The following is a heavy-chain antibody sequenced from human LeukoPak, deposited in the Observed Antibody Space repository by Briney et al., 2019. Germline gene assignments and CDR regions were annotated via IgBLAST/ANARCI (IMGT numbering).Heavy chain of an antibody. CDR1: GGSISSYY. V-gene: IGHV4-59*08. CDR2: IYYSGST. J-gene: IGHJ4*02. D-gene: IGHD4-23*01. CDR3: AIGADYGGNSDY. Sequence: SETLSLTCTVSGGSISSYYWSWIRQPPGKGLEWIGYIYYSGSTNYNPSLKRRVTISVDTSKNQFSLKLSSVAAADTAVYYCAIGADYGGNSDYWRQGTLVTVSS.